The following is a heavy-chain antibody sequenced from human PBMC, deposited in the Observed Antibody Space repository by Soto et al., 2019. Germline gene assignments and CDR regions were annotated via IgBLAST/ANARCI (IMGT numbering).Heavy chain of an antibody. Sequence: SETLSLTCAVYGGSFSGYYWSWIRQPPGKGLEWIGYIYYSGSTNYNPSLKSRVTISVDTSKNQFSLKLSSVTAADTAVYYCARARTYYYDSSGYPSWFDPWGQGTLVTVSS. CDR1: GGSFSGYY. V-gene: IGHV4-59*08. CDR3: ARARTYYYDSSGYPSWFDP. D-gene: IGHD3-22*01. CDR2: IYYSGST. J-gene: IGHJ5*02.